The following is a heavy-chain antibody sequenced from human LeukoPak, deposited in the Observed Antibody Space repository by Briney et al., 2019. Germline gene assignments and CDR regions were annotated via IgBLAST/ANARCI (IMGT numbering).Heavy chain of an antibody. V-gene: IGHV4-30-4*08. CDR3: ARGVGLTKPPI. Sequence: SSETLSLTCTVSGGSISSGDYYWSWIRQPPGKGLEWIGYIYYSGSTYYNPSLKSRVTISVDTSKNQFSLKLSSVTAADTAVYYCARGVGLTKPPIWGQGTMVTVSS. D-gene: IGHD1-26*01. CDR2: IYYSGST. CDR1: GGSISSGDYY. J-gene: IGHJ3*02.